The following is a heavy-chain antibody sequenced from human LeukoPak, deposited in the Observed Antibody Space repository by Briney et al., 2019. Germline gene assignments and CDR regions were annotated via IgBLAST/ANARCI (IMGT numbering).Heavy chain of an antibody. CDR3: ARESKRTNWFDP. Sequence: SETLSLTCTVSGGSISSSSYYWGWIRQPPGKGLEWIGSIYYSGSTYYNPSLKSRVTISVDTSKNQFSLKLSSVTAADTAVYYCARESKRTNWFDPWGQGTLATVSS. CDR2: IYYSGST. CDR1: GGSISSSSYY. J-gene: IGHJ5*02. V-gene: IGHV4-39*01.